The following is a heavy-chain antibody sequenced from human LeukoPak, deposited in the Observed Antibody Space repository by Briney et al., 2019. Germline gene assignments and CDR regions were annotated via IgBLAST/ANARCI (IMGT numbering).Heavy chain of an antibody. CDR2: FDPEDGET. D-gene: IGHD3-10*01. CDR3: ATAFRYNYGSGTSKFDP. V-gene: IGHV1-24*01. Sequence: GASVKVSCKVSGYTLTELSMHWVRQAPGKGLEWMGGFDPEDGETIYAQKFQGRVTMTEDTSTDTAYMELSSLRSEDTAVYYCATAFRYNYGSGTSKFDPWGQGTLVTVSS. J-gene: IGHJ5*02. CDR1: GYTLTELS.